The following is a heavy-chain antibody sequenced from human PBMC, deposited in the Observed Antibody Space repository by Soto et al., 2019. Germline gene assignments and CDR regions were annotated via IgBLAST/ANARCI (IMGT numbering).Heavy chain of an antibody. CDR1: GGTFSSYA. CDR2: IIPIFGTA. D-gene: IGHD3-3*01. CDR3: ARPRENSGRGNYDFWSGYYIRPPPTSEHYYYYGMDV. V-gene: IGHV1-69*13. Sequence: GASVKVSCKASGGTFSSYAISWVRQAPGQGLEWMGEIIPIFGTANYAQKFQGRVTITADESTSTAYMELSSLRSEDTAVYYCARPRENSGRGNYDFWSGYYIRPPPTSEHYYYYGMDVWGQGTTVTVSS. J-gene: IGHJ6*02.